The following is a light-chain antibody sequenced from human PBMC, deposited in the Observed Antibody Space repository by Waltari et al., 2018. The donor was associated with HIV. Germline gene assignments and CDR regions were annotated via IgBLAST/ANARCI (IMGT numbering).Light chain of an antibody. J-gene: IGLJ3*02. Sequence: QSVLTQPPSASGTPGQRVTIPCSGTNSNVGRNSMYWNRPLPGAPHQRLISRGNPRPPGVPERISGAKSGASASLAISGLRSEDEADYYCSTCDDSLKDVLFGGGTKLTVL. CDR3: STCDDSLKDVL. CDR2: RGN. V-gene: IGLV1-47*01. CDR1: NSNVGRNS.